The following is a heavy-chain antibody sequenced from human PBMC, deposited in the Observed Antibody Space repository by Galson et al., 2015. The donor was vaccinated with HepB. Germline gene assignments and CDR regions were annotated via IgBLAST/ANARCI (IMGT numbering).Heavy chain of an antibody. Sequence: QSGAEVKKPGESLKISCKTSGNTSPSYWIGWVRQMPGRGLEWMGIIHPADSDTRYSPSFQGQVTISADQSIRTAYLQWSSLKASDTAVYYCARSGDNVDILTGLRIRGIWVGSWGQGTLVTVSS. CDR2: IHPADSDT. J-gene: IGHJ5*01. D-gene: IGHD3-9*01. CDR1: GNTSPSYW. CDR3: ARSGDNVDILTGLRIRGIWVGS. V-gene: IGHV5-51*01.